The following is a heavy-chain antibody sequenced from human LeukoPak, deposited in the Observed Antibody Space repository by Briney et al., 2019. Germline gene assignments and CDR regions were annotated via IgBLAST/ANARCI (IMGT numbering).Heavy chain of an antibody. J-gene: IGHJ2*01. CDR3: ARFHVHGYNSGLDL. Sequence: SGTLSLTCTVSGGSMGSNYWSWIRQPAGEGLEWIGRMHTSGNTNYNPSLKSRVTMSLDTSKNQVSLKLSSVTAADTAVYYCARFHVHGYNSGLDLWGRGTLVTVSS. CDR1: GGSMGSNY. D-gene: IGHD5-18*01. CDR2: MHTSGNT. V-gene: IGHV4-4*07.